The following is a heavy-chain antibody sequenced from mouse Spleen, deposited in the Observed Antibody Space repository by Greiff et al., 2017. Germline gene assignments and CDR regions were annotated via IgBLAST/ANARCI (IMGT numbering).Heavy chain of an antibody. J-gene: IGHJ1*01. D-gene: IGHD4-1*01. CDR2: ISSGSSTI. CDR1: GFTFSDYG. Sequence: EVQLVESGGGLVKPGGSLKLSCAASGFTFSDYGMHWVRQAPEKGLEWVAYISSGSSTIYYADTVKGRFTISRDNAKNTLFLQMTSLRSEDTAMYYCARSNWGPYWYFDVWGAGTTVTVSS. CDR3: ARSNWGPYWYFDV. V-gene: IGHV5-17*01.